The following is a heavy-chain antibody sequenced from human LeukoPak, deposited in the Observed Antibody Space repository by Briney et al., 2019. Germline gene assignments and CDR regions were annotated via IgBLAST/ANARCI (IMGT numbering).Heavy chain of an antibody. CDR2: IDRHGNT. J-gene: IGHJ4*02. CDR1: DESFSGYLSDSY. CDR3: ARRGGGNYPYYFDY. D-gene: IGHD3-16*01. V-gene: IGHV4-34*01. Sequence: SSETLSLTCAIYDESFSGYLSDSYWSWVRRPPGKGLEWIGEIDRHGNTNYSPSLKSRVTISIQTSKSQFSLNLNSVTDADTAVYYCARRGGGNYPYYFDYWGRGTSVTVSS.